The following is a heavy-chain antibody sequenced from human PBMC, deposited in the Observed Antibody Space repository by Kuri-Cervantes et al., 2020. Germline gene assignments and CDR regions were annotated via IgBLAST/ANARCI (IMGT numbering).Heavy chain of an antibody. D-gene: IGHD4-23*01. CDR2: IIPTLGTA. CDR1: GGTFSSYA. CDR3: ARVFDYGGTPSLFDY. V-gene: IGHV1-69*13. Sequence: SVKVSCKASGGTFSSYAISWVRQAPGQGLEWMGGIIPTLGTANYAQKFQGRVTITADESTSTAYMELSRLRSDDTAVYYCARVFDYGGTPSLFDYWGQGTLVTVSS. J-gene: IGHJ4*02.